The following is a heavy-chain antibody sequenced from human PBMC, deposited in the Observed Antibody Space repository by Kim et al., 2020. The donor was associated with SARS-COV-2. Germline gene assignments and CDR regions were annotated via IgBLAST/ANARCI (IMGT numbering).Heavy chain of an antibody. Sequence: SETLSLTCTVSGGSISSSSYYWGWIRQPPGKGLEWIGSIYYSGSTYYNPSLKSRVTISVDTSKNQFSLKLSSVTAADTAVYYCARDMWVVVVAATPQNWFDPWGQGTLGTVSS. CDR1: GGSISSSSYY. V-gene: IGHV4-39*07. CDR3: ARDMWVVVVAATPQNWFDP. D-gene: IGHD2-15*01. CDR2: IYYSGST. J-gene: IGHJ5*02.